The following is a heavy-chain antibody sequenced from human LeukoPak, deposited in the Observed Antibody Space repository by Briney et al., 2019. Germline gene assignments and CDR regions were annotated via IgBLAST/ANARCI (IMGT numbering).Heavy chain of an antibody. CDR3: ARAGYSSTWYSRYFDL. V-gene: IGHV3-13*01. Sequence: GGSLRLSCAASGFTFSSYDMHWVRQATGKGLEWVSGIGTAGDIYYPGSVKGRFTISRENAKNSLYLQVNSMRAGDTAVYYCARAGYSSTWYSRYFDLWGRGTPVTVSS. J-gene: IGHJ2*01. D-gene: IGHD6-13*01. CDR2: IGTAGDI. CDR1: GFTFSSYD.